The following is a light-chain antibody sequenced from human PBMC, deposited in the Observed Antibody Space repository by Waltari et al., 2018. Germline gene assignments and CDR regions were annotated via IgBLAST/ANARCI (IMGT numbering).Light chain of an antibody. CDR1: SSDVGSYNY. Sequence: QSALTQPRPVSGSPGQSVAISCTGTSSDVGSYNYVSWFQQHPGKAPKLIIYDASKRPSGVPDRFSGSKSGNTASLTISGLQADDEADYYCCAYTGTLNVFGTGTKVTVL. CDR2: DAS. J-gene: IGLJ1*01. V-gene: IGLV2-11*01. CDR3: CAYTGTLNV.